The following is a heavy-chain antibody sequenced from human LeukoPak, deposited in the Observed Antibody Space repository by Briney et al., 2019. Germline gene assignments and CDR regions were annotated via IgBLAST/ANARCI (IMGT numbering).Heavy chain of an antibody. D-gene: IGHD3-10*01. CDR2: ISYDGSNK. J-gene: IGHJ4*02. Sequence: PGGSLRLSCAASGFTFSSYAMHWVRQAPGKGLEWVAVISYDGSNKYYADSVKGRFTISRDNSKNTLYLQMNSLRAEDTAVYYCARDRIGITMVRGVISYYFDYWGQGTLVTVSS. V-gene: IGHV3-30*04. CDR1: GFTFSSYA. CDR3: ARDRIGITMVRGVISYYFDY.